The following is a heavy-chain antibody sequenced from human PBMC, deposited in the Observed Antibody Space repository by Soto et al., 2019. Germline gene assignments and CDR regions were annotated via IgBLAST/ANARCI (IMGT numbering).Heavy chain of an antibody. D-gene: IGHD2-15*01. CDR3: AKDRHIIVVVVAATYDY. Sequence: SETLSLTCTVSGGSISSSSYYWGWIRQPPGKGLEWIGSIYYSGSTYYNPSLKSRVTISVDTSKNQFSLKLSSVTAEDTAVYYCAKDRHIIVVVVAATYDYWGQGTLVTVSS. CDR1: GGSISSSSYY. CDR2: IYYSGST. V-gene: IGHV4-39*07. J-gene: IGHJ4*02.